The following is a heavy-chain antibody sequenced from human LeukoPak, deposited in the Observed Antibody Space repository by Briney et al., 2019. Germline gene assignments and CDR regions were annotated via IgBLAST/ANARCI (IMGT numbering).Heavy chain of an antibody. V-gene: IGHV4-4*02. D-gene: IGHD3-10*01. CDR3: ARLLNYGSGSYDWIDP. Sequence: SGTLSLTCAVSGGSISSSNWWSWVRQPPGKGLEWIGEIYHSGSTNYNPSLKSRVTISVDKSKNQFSLKLSSVTAADTAVYYCARLLNYGSGSYDWIDPWGQGTLVTVSS. CDR1: GGSISSSNW. CDR2: IYHSGST. J-gene: IGHJ5*02.